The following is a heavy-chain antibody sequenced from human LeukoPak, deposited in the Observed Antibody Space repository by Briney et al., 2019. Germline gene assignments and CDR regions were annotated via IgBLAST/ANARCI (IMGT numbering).Heavy chain of an antibody. CDR2: VSGGKGNA. Sequence: ASVKVSCKTSGYIFTNYDINWVHQAPGQGLEWMGWVSGGKGNAKYSEKFQGRITITRDTSATTAYLELSSLRSEDSTVYFCARAFSASSSTIDYWGQGTLVIVSP. CDR3: ARAFSASSSTIDY. D-gene: IGHD6-6*01. J-gene: IGHJ4*02. V-gene: IGHV1-3*01. CDR1: GYIFTNYD.